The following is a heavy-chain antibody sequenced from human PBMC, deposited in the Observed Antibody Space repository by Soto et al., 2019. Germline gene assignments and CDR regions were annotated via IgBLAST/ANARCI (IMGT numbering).Heavy chain of an antibody. CDR1: GFTFSSYA. CDR2: ISGRGGST. J-gene: IGHJ6*02. V-gene: IGHV3-23*01. D-gene: IGHD3-3*01. CDR3: AKDRSSTVFGVVIFGGMDV. Sequence: GGSLRHCCAASGFTFSSYAMSWVRQAPGKGLEWVSAISGRGGSTYYADSVKGRFTISRDNAKNTLFLELNSMRAEDTAVYYCAKDRSSTVFGVVIFGGMDVWGQGTTVTVSS.